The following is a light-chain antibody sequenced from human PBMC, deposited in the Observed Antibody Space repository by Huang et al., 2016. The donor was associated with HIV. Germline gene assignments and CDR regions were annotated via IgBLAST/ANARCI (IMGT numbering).Light chain of an antibody. V-gene: IGKV3-11*01. J-gene: IGKJ4*01. CDR2: HAS. Sequence: EIVLTQSPATLSLSPGERATLFCRASQSVHSYLAWYQQQPGQAPRLLIYHASNRATGIPARFSGSGSGTDFTLTISNLQSEDFAVYYCQQRSAWPLTFGGGTKVEI. CDR1: QSVHSY. CDR3: QQRSAWPLT.